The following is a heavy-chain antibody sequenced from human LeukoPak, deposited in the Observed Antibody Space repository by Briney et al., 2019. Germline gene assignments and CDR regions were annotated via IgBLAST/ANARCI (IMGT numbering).Heavy chain of an antibody. CDR1: GFTFSTYW. J-gene: IGHJ4*02. CDR3: AKDGPYTSSSVIFPFDS. V-gene: IGHV3-7*01. Sequence: PGGSLRLSCAASGFTFSTYWMNWVRQAPGKGLEWVANIKQDGSDKYYVDSVKGRFTISRDNAKNSLYLQMNSLRAEDTAVYYCAKDGPYTSSSVIFPFDSWGQGALVTVSS. D-gene: IGHD6-6*01. CDR2: IKQDGSDK.